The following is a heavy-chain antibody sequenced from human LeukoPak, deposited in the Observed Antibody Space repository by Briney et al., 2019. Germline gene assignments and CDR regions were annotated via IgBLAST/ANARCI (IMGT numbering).Heavy chain of an antibody. CDR3: ARDAISGNSLYDFFDV. Sequence: PGGSLRLSCATSGFKFTLYAMTWVRHAQGRGLEWVSTIYDPGTMYTADSVKGGFTISRDDSKSTLFLQMKNLRADDAPPYICARDAISGNSLYDFFDVWGQGTMVIASS. V-gene: IGHV3-23*01. J-gene: IGHJ3*01. CDR1: GFKFTLYA. CDR2: IYDPGTM. D-gene: IGHD1-7*01.